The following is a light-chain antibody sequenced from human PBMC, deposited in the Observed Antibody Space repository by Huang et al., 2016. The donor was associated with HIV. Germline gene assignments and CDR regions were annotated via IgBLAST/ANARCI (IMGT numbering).Light chain of an antibody. J-gene: IGKJ3*01. CDR2: KVS. CDR3: MQGSHWPPT. CDR1: ESLVYSDGNTY. Sequence: DVVMTQSPLSLPVTLGQLASISCRSSESLVYSDGNTYCNWFQQRPGQSPRRLLYKVSIRDSGVPDRFSGSGSGTNFTLKISRVEAEDVGIYYCMQGSHWPPTFGPGTKVDFK. V-gene: IGKV2-30*01.